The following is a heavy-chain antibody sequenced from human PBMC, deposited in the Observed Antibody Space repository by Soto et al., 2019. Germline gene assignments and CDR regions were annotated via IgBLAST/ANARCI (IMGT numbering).Heavy chain of an antibody. D-gene: IGHD2-2*01. CDR1: GGSISSSSYY. CDR3: ARRSLYCSSTSCYDAFDI. CDR2: IYYSGST. J-gene: IGHJ3*02. V-gene: IGHV4-39*01. Sequence: SETLSLTCTVSGGSISSSSYYWGWIRQPPGKGLEWIGSIYYSGSTYYNPSLKSRVTISVDTSKNQFSLKLSSVTAADTAVYYCARRSLYCSSTSCYDAFDIWGQGTMVTVSS.